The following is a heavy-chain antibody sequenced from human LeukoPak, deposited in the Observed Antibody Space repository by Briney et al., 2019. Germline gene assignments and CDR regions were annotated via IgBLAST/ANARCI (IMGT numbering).Heavy chain of an antibody. D-gene: IGHD3/OR15-3a*01. Sequence: SETLSLTCAIYGGSFSGYYWSWIRQPPGKGLEWIGEINHSGSTNYNPSLKSRVTISVDTSKNQFSLKLTSVTAADTAVYYCARQTGSGLFILPGGQGTLVTVSS. CDR3: ARQTGSGLFILP. V-gene: IGHV4-34*01. CDR1: GGSFSGYY. J-gene: IGHJ4*02. CDR2: INHSGST.